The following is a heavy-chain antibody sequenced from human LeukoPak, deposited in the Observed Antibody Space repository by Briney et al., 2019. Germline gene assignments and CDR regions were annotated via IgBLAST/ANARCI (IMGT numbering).Heavy chain of an antibody. CDR1: GFTVSSNY. CDR2: IYSGGST. Sequence: SCAASGFTVSSNYXSWVRQAPGKXVEXVSVIYSGGSTYYADSVKGRFTISRDNSKNTLYLQMNSLRAEDTAVYYCARDPIGSSRGAADYWGQGTLVTVSS. V-gene: IGHV3-66*01. CDR3: ARDPIGSSRGAADY. J-gene: IGHJ4*02. D-gene: IGHD6-13*01.